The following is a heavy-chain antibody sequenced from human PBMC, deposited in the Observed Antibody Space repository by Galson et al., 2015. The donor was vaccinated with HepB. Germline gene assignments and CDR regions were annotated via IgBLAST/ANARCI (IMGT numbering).Heavy chain of an antibody. Sequence: SLRLSCAASGFTFSSYSMNWVRQAPGKGLEWVSSISSSSSYIYYADSVKGRFTISRDNAENSLYLQMNSLRAEDTAVYYCARDGRIAAAGDRYYYYGMDVWGQGTTVTVSS. J-gene: IGHJ6*02. CDR1: GFTFSSYS. CDR3: ARDGRIAAAGDRYYYYGMDV. V-gene: IGHV3-21*01. D-gene: IGHD6-13*01. CDR2: ISSSSSYI.